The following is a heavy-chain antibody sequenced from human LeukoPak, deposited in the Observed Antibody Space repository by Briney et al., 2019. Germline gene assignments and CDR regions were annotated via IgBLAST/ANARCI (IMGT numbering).Heavy chain of an antibody. CDR2: IYYSGST. V-gene: IGHV4-39*01. D-gene: IGHD2-15*01. CDR1: GGSISSSSYY. Sequence: SETLSLTCTVSGGSISSSSYYWGWIRQPPGKGLEWIGSIYYSGSTYYNPSLKSRVTISVDTSKNQFSLKLSSVTAADTAVYYCARAPPYCSGGSCYSTFFDYWGQGTLVTVSS. J-gene: IGHJ4*02. CDR3: ARAPPYCSGGSCYSTFFDY.